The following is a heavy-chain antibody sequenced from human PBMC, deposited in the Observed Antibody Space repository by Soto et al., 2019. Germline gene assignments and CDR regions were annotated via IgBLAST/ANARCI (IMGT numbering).Heavy chain of an antibody. CDR2: FSYSGST. Sequence: SETLSLTCGVSSGSITSNYWWSWIRQHPGKGLEWIGYFSYSGSTYYNPSLKSRVTISVDTFKNQFSLKLSFVTAADTAVYYCARDSDCSSTSCYGLDYWGQGTLVTVSS. D-gene: IGHD2-2*01. V-gene: IGHV4-31*11. CDR1: SGSITSNYW. CDR3: ARDSDCSSTSCYGLDY. J-gene: IGHJ4*02.